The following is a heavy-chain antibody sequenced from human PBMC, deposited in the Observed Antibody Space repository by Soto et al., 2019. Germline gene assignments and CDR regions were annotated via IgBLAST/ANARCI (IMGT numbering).Heavy chain of an antibody. J-gene: IGHJ4*02. CDR3: ARDGGYSYAIDY. D-gene: IGHD5-18*01. Sequence: SETLSPTSTASGASISCYYRRWLRHPPEEGLGWIGYIYNSGSTNYNPSLKSRVTISVDTSKNQYSLKLSSVTAADTAVYYCARDGGYSYAIDYWGQGTLVTVSS. CDR1: GASISCYY. CDR2: IYNSGST. V-gene: IGHV4-59*01.